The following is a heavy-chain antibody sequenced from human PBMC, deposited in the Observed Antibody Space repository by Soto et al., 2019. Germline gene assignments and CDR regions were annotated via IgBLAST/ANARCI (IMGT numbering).Heavy chain of an antibody. Sequence: QEKLVESGGGVVQPGSSLRLSCAASGFAFRSFGMNWVRQSPGKGLEWVALISYDGEKEYYADSVKGRFTISRDNSDNALFLQMNSLRDDDTATYYCARLPKGSLVTAWGQGARVTVSS. CDR3: ARLPKGSLVTA. CDR2: ISYDGEKE. V-gene: IGHV3-33*05. J-gene: IGHJ4*02. D-gene: IGHD2-21*02. CDR1: GFAFRSFG.